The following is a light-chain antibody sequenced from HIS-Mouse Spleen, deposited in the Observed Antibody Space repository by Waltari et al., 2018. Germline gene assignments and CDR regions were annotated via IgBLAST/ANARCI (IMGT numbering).Light chain of an antibody. CDR1: SSNIVSNT. J-gene: IGLJ2*01. V-gene: IGLV1-44*01. CDR2: SDN. CDR3: AAWDDSLNGVV. Sequence: QSVLTQPPSASGTPGQRVTISCSGSSSNIVSNTVNWYQQLPGTAPQLLIYSDNQRPSGVLVRVSGSKFGTSASLAISGIQSEDEADDYCAAWDDSLNGVVFGGGTKRTVL.